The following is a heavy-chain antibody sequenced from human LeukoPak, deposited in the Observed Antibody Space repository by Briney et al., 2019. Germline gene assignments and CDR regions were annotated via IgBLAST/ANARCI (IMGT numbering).Heavy chain of an antibody. CDR3: ARDLAYSSGWYRWYFDY. CDR1: GFTFSSYS. Sequence: PGGSLRLSCAASGFTFSSYSMNWVRQAPGKGLEWVSSISSSSSYIYYADSVKGRFTISRDNAKNSLYLQMNSLRAEDTAVYYCARDLAYSSGWYRWYFDYWRQGTLVTVSS. J-gene: IGHJ4*02. D-gene: IGHD6-19*01. CDR2: ISSSSSYI. V-gene: IGHV3-21*01.